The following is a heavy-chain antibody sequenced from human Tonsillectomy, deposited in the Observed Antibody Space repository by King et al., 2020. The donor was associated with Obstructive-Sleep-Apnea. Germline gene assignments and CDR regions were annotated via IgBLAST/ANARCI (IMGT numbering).Heavy chain of an antibody. D-gene: IGHD2-15*01. V-gene: IGHV4-30-2*01. CDR2: IYHSGGT. CDR3: ARTDRVAGFDY. Sequence: QLQESGSGLVKPSQTLSLTCAVSGGSISSGGYSWSWIRQPPGKGLECIGYIYHSGGTYYNPSLKSRVTISVDRSKNQFSLKLSSVTAADTAVYYCARTDRVAGFDYWGQGTLVTVSS. J-gene: IGHJ4*02. CDR1: GGSISSGGYS.